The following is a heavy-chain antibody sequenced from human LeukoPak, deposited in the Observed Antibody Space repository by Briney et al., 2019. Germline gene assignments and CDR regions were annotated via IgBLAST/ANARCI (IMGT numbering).Heavy chain of an antibody. CDR3: ARAGSSYVEAAY. Sequence: SQTLSLTCAISGDSVSTNSVAWNWIRQSPSRGLEWLGRTYYRSKWYTDYAVPVKSRITINPDTSKNQFSLQLNSVTPEDTAVYYCARAGSSYVEAAYWGLGTLVTVSS. D-gene: IGHD3-16*01. CDR1: GDSVSTNSVA. CDR2: TYYRSKWYT. V-gene: IGHV6-1*01. J-gene: IGHJ4*02.